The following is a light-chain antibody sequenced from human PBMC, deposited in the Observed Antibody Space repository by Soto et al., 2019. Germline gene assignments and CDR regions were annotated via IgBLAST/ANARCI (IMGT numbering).Light chain of an antibody. CDR2: DVS. V-gene: IGLV2-14*01. J-gene: IGLJ2*01. Sequence: QSALTQPASVSGSPGQSITISCTGTSSDVGKYNYVSWYQQHPAKAPKLMIFDVSNRPSGVSNRFSGSKSGNTASLTISGLQAEDEAEYYCSSYTGSSINTVVFGGGTKLTVL. CDR3: SSYTGSSINTVV. CDR1: SSDVGKYNY.